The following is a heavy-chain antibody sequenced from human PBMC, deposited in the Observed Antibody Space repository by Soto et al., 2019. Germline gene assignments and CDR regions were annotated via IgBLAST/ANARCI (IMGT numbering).Heavy chain of an antibody. Sequence: GGSLRLSCAASGVTFSNFWMHWVRQVPGRGLVWVSGINGDGSATFYADSVRGRFTISRDNARTTVYLQMNSLRDEDTAVYYCSTVFDFWGQGLLVTVSS. CDR1: GVTFSNFW. V-gene: IGHV3-74*01. J-gene: IGHJ4*02. CDR2: INGDGSAT. CDR3: STVFDF.